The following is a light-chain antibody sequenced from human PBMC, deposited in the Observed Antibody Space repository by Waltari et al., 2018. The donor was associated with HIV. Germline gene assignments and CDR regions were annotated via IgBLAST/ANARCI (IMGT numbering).Light chain of an antibody. CDR2: ATS. V-gene: IGKV1-39*01. J-gene: IGKJ1*01. CDR3: QHSFYAPPA. CDR1: ESVSGY. Sequence: DIQMTQSPSSLSASVGDRVTISCRTSESVSGYLNWYQHKPGEAPKLLIYATSTLQRGAPSRFSGSGSGTDFTLTISSLEAEDFATYYCQHSFYAPPAFGQGTKVEI.